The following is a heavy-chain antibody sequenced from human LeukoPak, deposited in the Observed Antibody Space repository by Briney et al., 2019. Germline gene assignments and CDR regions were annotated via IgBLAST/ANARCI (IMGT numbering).Heavy chain of an antibody. CDR3: ARSDGPLDY. Sequence: SQTLSLTCAISGDSVSSSSTAWNWIRQSPSRGLEWLGRTYYRSKWYYGYAVSVKSRIIIKPDTSKNQVSLQLNPVTPEDTAVYYCARSDGPLDYWGQGVLVTVSS. CDR1: GDSVSSSSTA. V-gene: IGHV6-1*01. D-gene: IGHD5-24*01. CDR2: TYYRSKWYY. J-gene: IGHJ4*02.